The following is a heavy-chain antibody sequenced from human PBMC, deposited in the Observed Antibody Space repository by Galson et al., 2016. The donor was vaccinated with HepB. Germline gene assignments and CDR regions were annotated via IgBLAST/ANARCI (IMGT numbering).Heavy chain of an antibody. CDR1: GFSVSSNY. CDR3: ARGIRVTDFDI. D-gene: IGHD2-21*02. V-gene: IGHV3-53*01. J-gene: IGHJ3*02. CDR2: IYTGGST. Sequence: SLRLSCAASGFSVSSNYMSWVRQAPGKGLEWVSVIYTGGSTYYAGSLKGRITISRDNSNNMVYLQMNSLRAEDTAVYYCARGIRVTDFDIWGQGTMVTVSS.